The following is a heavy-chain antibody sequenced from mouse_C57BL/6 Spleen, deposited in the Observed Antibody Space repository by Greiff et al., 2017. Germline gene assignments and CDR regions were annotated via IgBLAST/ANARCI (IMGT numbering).Heavy chain of an antibody. Sequence: EVKLMESGGGLVQPGGSLSLSCAASGFTFTDYYMSWVRQPPGKALEWLGFIRNKANGYTTEYSASVKGRFTISRDNSQSILYLQMNALRAEDSATYYCAADYYAMDYWGQGTSVTVSS. V-gene: IGHV7-3*01. CDR1: GFTFTDYY. J-gene: IGHJ4*01. CDR3: AADYYAMDY. CDR2: IRNKANGYTT.